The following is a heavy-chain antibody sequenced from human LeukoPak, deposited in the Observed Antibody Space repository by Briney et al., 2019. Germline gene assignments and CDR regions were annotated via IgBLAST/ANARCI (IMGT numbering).Heavy chain of an antibody. Sequence: SETLSLTCTVSGGSISSSTYHWGWIRQPPGKGLEWMGNIYYSGSSYYNPSLKSRVTISVDTSKNQFSLRLSSVTAADTAVYYCARHTNGYNYGTFDYWGQGALVTVSS. CDR1: GGSISSSTYH. D-gene: IGHD5-18*01. V-gene: IGHV4-39*01. CDR2: IYYSGSS. J-gene: IGHJ4*02. CDR3: ARHTNGYNYGTFDY.